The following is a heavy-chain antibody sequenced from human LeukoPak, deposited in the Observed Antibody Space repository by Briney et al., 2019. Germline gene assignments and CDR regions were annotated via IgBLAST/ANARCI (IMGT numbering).Heavy chain of an antibody. CDR3: AKRYYYDSSGYYWPPDAFDI. CDR2: ISGSGGST. J-gene: IGHJ3*02. D-gene: IGHD3-22*01. V-gene: IGHV3-23*01. CDR1: GFTFSSYA. Sequence: GGSLRLSCAASGFTFSSYAMSWVRQAPGEGLEWVSAISGSGGSTYYADSVKGRFTISRDNSKNTLYLQMNSLRAEDTAVYYCAKRYYYDSSGYYWPPDAFDIWGQGTMVTVSS.